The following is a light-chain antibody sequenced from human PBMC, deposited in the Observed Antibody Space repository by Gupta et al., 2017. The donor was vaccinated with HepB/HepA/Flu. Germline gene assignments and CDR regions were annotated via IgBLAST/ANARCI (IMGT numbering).Light chain of an antibody. V-gene: IGKV3-11*01. Sequence: DIVLTQSPAPLSLSRGERATLPYRASQSLRNYLAWYQQKPGQAPRLLIYDASSRATGIPARFSGSGSGTDFTLTISSLEPEDFAVYYCQQRSDWPRTFGQGTKVEIK. CDR1: QSLRNY. J-gene: IGKJ1*01. CDR2: DAS. CDR3: QQRSDWPRT.